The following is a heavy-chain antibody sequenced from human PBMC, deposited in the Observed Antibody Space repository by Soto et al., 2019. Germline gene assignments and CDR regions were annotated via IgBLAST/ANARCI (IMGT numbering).Heavy chain of an antibody. Sequence: EVQLLESGGGLVQPGGSLRLCCAGSGFTFINYAMSWIRQAQGKGLEWVSSLSNRGSDTYYVDSVKGRFTISRDNSKNTLYLQMNSLRAEDTAVYYCAKDTYSSSWYFWGQGTLVTVSS. CDR3: AKDTYSSSWYF. D-gene: IGHD6-13*01. CDR1: GFTFINYA. J-gene: IGHJ4*02. CDR2: LSNRGSDT. V-gene: IGHV3-23*01.